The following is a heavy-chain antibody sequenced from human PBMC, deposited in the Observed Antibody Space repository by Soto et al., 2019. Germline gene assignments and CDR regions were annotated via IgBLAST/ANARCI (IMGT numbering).Heavy chain of an antibody. V-gene: IGHV3-30*18. CDR3: AKGESSGYSYGNYYYYYGMDV. CDR1: GFTFSSYG. CDR2: LSYDGINK. J-gene: IGHJ6*02. D-gene: IGHD5-18*01. Sequence: GGSLRLSCAASGFTFSSYGMHWVRQAPGKGLERVAVLSYDGINKYFVDSVKGRFTISRDNSNITLFLQINSLRVEDTAVYYCAKGESSGYSYGNYYYYYGMDVWGQGTTVTVSS.